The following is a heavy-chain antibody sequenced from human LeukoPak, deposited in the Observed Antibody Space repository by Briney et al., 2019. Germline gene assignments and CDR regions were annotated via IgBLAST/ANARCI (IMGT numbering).Heavy chain of an antibody. CDR3: ANSGGVNYDFWSGYYTGSRYFDY. D-gene: IGHD3-3*01. CDR1: GGSFSGYY. V-gene: IGHV4-34*01. J-gene: IGHJ4*02. CDR2: INHSGCT. Sequence: PSETLSLTCAVYGGSFSGYYWSWIRQPPGKGLEWIGEINHSGCTNYNPSLKSRVTISVDTSKNQFSLKLSSVTAADTAVYYCANSGGVNYDFWSGYYTGSRYFDYWGQGTLVTVSS.